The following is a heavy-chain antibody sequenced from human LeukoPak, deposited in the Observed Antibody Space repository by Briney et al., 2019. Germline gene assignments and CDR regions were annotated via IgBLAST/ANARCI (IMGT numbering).Heavy chain of an antibody. CDR3: ARDQDYYDSSGYPYYFDY. V-gene: IGHV1-69*04. CDR1: GYTFTSYY. J-gene: IGHJ4*02. Sequence: SVKISCKASGYTFTSYYMHWVRQAPGQGLEWMGRIIPILGIANYAQKFQGRVTITADKSTSTAYMELSSLRSEDTAVYYCARDQDYYDSSGYPYYFDYWGQGTLVTVSS. CDR2: IIPILGIA. D-gene: IGHD3-22*01.